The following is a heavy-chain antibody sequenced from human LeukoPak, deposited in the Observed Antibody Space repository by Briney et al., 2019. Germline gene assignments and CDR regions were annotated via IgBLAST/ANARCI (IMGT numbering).Heavy chain of an antibody. D-gene: IGHD6-13*01. Sequence: ASVKLSCKASGYTFTSYDINWVRQATGQGLEWMGWMNPNSGNTGYAQKFQGRVTITRNTSISTAYMELSSLRSEDTAVYYCARGYYSSSWYYYYYYYMDVWGKGTTVTVSS. CDR1: GYTFTSYD. J-gene: IGHJ6*03. V-gene: IGHV1-8*03. CDR2: MNPNSGNT. CDR3: ARGYYSSSWYYYYYYYMDV.